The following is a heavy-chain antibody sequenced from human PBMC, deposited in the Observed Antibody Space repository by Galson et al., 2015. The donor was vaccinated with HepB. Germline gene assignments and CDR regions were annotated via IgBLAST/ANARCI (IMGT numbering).Heavy chain of an antibody. Sequence: SLRLSCAASGFTFSSYAMTWVRQAPGKGLEWVAAISGSGSSTYYADSVKGRFTISRDNSKNTLYLQMNSLRAEDTAVYYCAKDFWVAGTSWGQGTLVTVSS. V-gene: IGHV3-23*01. CDR1: GFTFSSYA. CDR2: ISGSGSST. J-gene: IGHJ5*02. CDR3: AKDFWVAGTS. D-gene: IGHD6-19*01.